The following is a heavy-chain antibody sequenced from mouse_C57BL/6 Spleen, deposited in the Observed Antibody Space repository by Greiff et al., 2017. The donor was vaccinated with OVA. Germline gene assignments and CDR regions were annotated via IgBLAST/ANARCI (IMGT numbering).Heavy chain of an antibody. V-gene: IGHV1-81*01. J-gene: IGHJ1*03. Sequence: QVQLQQSGAELARPGASVKLSCKASGYTFTSYGISWVKQSTGQGLEWIGEIYPRSGNTYYNEKFKGKATLTADKSSSTAYMELRSLTSEDSAVYFCARSDYGSSPRYFDVWGTGTTVTVSS. CDR2: IYPRSGNT. CDR3: ARSDYGSSPRYFDV. D-gene: IGHD1-1*01. CDR1: GYTFTSYG.